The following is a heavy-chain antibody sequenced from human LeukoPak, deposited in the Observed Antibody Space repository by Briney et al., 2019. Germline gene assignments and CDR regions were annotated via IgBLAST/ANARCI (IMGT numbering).Heavy chain of an antibody. J-gene: IGHJ4*02. CDR2: INPNSGGA. V-gene: IGHV1-2*02. CDR1: GYTFTGYH. D-gene: IGHD6-19*01. Sequence: ASVKVSCKASGYTFTGYHIHWVRQTPGQGLEWMGWINPNSGGANSAQKFLGRVSMTRDTSISTVYMDLTSLRSDDTAVYYCARDSGSSGWDPTSFLDYWGRGTVVTVSS. CDR3: ARDSGSSGWDPTSFLDY.